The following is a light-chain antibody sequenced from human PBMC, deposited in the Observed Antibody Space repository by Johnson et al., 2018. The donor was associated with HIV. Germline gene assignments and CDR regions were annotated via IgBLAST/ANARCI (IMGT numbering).Light chain of an antibody. CDR3: GTWDSSVSGFV. CDR1: SSNIGNNY. V-gene: IGLV1-51*01. CDR2: DNN. Sequence: QSALTQPPSVSAAPGQKVTISCSGSSSNIGNNYVSWYQQLPGTAPKLLIYDNNKPPSGIPDRVSGSTSGTSATLGITGLQTGDEAYYYCGTWDSSVSGFVFGTGTKVTVL. J-gene: IGLJ1*01.